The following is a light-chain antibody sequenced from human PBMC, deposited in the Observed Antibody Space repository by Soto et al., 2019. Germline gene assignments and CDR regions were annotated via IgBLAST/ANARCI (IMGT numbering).Light chain of an antibody. V-gene: IGKV1-39*01. CDR3: QQTYSTPYT. CDR1: QRITTY. CDR2: TSG. Sequence: IQMTQSPSSLSASVGDRVTITCRASQRITTYLNWYQQKPGEAPKLLISTSGTLQRGVPSMFSGSGSGTDFTLTITALRPEDFETYFCQQTYSTPYTFGQGTKLEIK. J-gene: IGKJ2*01.